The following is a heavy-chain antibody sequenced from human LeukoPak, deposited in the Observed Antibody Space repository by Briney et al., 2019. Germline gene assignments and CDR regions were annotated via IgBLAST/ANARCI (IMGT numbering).Heavy chain of an antibody. CDR3: SGSYSGLDYFDY. J-gene: IGHJ4*02. CDR2: ISGSGGST. D-gene: IGHD1-26*01. Sequence: GGSLRLSCAASGFTFSSYAMSWARQAPGKGLEWVSAISGSGGSTYYADSVKGRFTISRDNSKNTLYLQMNSLRAEDTAVYYCSGSYSGLDYFDYWGQGTLVTVSS. CDR1: GFTFSSYA. V-gene: IGHV3-23*01.